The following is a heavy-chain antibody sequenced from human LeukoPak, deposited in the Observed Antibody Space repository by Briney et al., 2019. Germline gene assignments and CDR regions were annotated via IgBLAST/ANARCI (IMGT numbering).Heavy chain of an antibody. V-gene: IGHV1-2*02. J-gene: IGHJ6*03. D-gene: IGHD3-10*01. CDR1: GYTFTGYY. Sequence: ASMKVSCKASGYTFTGYYMHWVRQAPGQGLEWMGWINPNSGGTNYAQKFQGRVTITADESTSTAYMELSSLRSEDTAVYYCARDLLGSGSYYKAPDYYYYYMDVWGKGTTVTVSS. CDR2: INPNSGGT. CDR3: ARDLLGSGSYYKAPDYYYYYMDV.